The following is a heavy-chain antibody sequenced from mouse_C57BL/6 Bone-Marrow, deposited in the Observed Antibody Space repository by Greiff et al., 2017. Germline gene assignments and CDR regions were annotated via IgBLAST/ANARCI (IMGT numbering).Heavy chain of an antibody. CDR2: INPNNGGT. D-gene: IGHD2-10*02. Sequence: VQLQQSGPELVKPGASVKISCKASGYTFTDYYMNWVKQSHGKSLEWIGDINPNNGGTSYNQKFKGKATLTVDKSSSTAYMELRSLTSEDSAVYYWARSEYGNYCWYFDVWGTGTTVTVSS. CDR1: GYTFTDYY. CDR3: ARSEYGNYCWYFDV. V-gene: IGHV1-26*01. J-gene: IGHJ1*03.